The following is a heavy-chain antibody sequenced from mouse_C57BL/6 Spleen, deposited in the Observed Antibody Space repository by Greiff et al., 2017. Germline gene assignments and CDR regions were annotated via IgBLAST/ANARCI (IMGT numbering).Heavy chain of an antibody. D-gene: IGHD1-1*01. Sequence: LVESGAELVKPGASVKMSCKASGYTFTTYPIEWMKQNHGKSLEWIGNFHPYNDDTKYNEKFKGKATLTVEKSSSTVYLELSRLTSDDSAVYYCARRDYGSGGFAYWGQGTLVTVSA. CDR2: FHPYNDDT. CDR3: ARRDYGSGGFAY. CDR1: GYTFTTYP. J-gene: IGHJ3*01. V-gene: IGHV1-47*01.